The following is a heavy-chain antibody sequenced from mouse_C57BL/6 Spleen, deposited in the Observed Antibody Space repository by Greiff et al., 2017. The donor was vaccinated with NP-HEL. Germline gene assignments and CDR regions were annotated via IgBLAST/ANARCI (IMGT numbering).Heavy chain of an antibody. CDR3: TRFPSPYDYDVGFAY. CDR1: GYTFTDYE. D-gene: IGHD2-4*01. Sequence: QVQLQQSGAELVRPGASVTLSCKASGYTFTDYEMHWVKQTPVHGLEWIGAIDPETGGTAYNQKFKGKAILTADKSSSTAYMELRSLTSEDSAVYYCTRFPSPYDYDVGFAYWGQGTLVTVSA. J-gene: IGHJ3*01. V-gene: IGHV1-15*01. CDR2: IDPETGGT.